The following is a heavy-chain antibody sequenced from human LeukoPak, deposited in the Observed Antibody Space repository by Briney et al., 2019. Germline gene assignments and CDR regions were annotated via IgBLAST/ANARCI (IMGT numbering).Heavy chain of an antibody. Sequence: GSLRLSCVASGFTFKNYVMNWVRQAPGKGLEWLATIYGSGVSISYADSVKGRFTISRDNSNNTLYLQMNSLRAEDTAMYYCAKDLGWELPAEAYWGQGILVTVSS. CDR2: IYGSGVSI. CDR3: AKDLGWELPAEAY. V-gene: IGHV3-23*01. D-gene: IGHD1-26*01. CDR1: GFTFKNYV. J-gene: IGHJ4*02.